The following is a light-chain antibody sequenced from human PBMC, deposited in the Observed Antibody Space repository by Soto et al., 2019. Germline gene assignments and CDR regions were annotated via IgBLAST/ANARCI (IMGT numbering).Light chain of an antibody. CDR3: QQYTNWPPYT. V-gene: IGKV3-15*01. CDR1: QNINSN. J-gene: IGKJ2*01. Sequence: EIVMTQSPATLSVSPGERATLSCRASQNINSNLAWYQQKPGQAARLLIYGASTRATDIPARFSGSGSGTELTVTISSLQSEDFALHYCQQYTNWPPYTFGQGTKLEIK. CDR2: GAS.